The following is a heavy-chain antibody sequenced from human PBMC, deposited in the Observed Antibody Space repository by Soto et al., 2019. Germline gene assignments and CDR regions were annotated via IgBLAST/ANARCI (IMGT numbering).Heavy chain of an antibody. D-gene: IGHD2-15*01. J-gene: IGHJ5*02. CDR3: AIGYCSGGSCYWFDP. CDR2: IIPIFGTA. V-gene: IGHV1-69*13. CDR1: GGTFSSYA. Sequence: GASVKVSCKASGGTFSSYAISWVRQAPGQGLEWMVGIIPIFGTANYAQKFQGRVTITADEYRSTDYMELSSLRSEDTAVYYCAIGYCSGGSCYWFDPCGQGPLVTVSS.